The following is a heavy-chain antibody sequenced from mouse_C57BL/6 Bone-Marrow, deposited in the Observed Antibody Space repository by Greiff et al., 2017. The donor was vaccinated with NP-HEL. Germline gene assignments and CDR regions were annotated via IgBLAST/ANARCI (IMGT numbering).Heavy chain of an antibody. D-gene: IGHD1-1*01. J-gene: IGHJ2*01. CDR2: INPNNGGT. CDR3: ARSYYYGRRDFDY. CDR1: GYTFTDYN. Sequence: VQLQQSGPELVKPGASVKIPCKASGYTFTDYNMDWVKQSHGKSLEWIGDINPNNGGTIYNQKFKGKATLTVDKSSSTAYMELRSLTSEDTAVYYCARSYYYGRRDFDYWGQGTTLTVSS. V-gene: IGHV1-18*01.